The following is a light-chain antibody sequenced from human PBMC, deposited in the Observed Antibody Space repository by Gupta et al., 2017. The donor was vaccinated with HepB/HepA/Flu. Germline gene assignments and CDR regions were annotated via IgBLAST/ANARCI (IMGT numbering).Light chain of an antibody. Sequence: DSVMTESPISMPVTPGERASIPCRSSQSLLHSNGYNYLDWYLQKPGQSPQLLIYLGSNRASVFPYRFSGSGSGTDFTLKISRVVAEDVGVYYCMQALQTPPFTFGPGTKVDIK. J-gene: IGKJ3*01. CDR1: QSLLHSNGYNY. V-gene: IGKV2-28*01. CDR3: MQALQTPPFT. CDR2: LGS.